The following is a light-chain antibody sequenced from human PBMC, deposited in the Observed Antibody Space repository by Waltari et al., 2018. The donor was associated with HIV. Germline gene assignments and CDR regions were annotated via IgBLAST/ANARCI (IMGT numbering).Light chain of an antibody. CDR1: SGHSNYA. J-gene: IGLJ2*01. CDR2: INSDGSH. V-gene: IGLV4-69*01. Sequence: QLVLTQSPSASASLGASVKLTCTLSSGHSNYAIAWHQQQQPEKGPRYLMKINSDGSHSKGGGIPDRFSGSSSGAERYLIISSLQSGDEADYYCQTWGTGIRVFGGGTKLTVL. CDR3: QTWGTGIRV.